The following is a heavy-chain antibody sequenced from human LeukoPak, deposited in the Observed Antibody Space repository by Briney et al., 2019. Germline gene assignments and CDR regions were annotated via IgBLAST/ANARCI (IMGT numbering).Heavy chain of an antibody. J-gene: IGHJ4*02. CDR1: GFTFSSYA. CDR3: AKRGTPLPYYDY. CDR2: ITASGGST. D-gene: IGHD1-1*01. Sequence: GGSLRLSCAASGFTFSSYAMSWVRQAPGKGLEWVSAITASGGSTYYADSVKGRFTISRDNSKDTLYLQMSSLRAEDTAVFYCAKRGTPLPYYDYWGQGALVTVSS. V-gene: IGHV3-23*01.